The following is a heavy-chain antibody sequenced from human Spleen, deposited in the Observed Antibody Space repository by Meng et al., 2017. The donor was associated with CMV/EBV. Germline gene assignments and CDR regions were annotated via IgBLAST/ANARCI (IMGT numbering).Heavy chain of an antibody. V-gene: IGHV3-30*02. D-gene: IGHD5/OR15-5a*01. Sequence: VQLGGAGGGVVQPGGSLRLSCAASGFTFSSYGMHWVRQAPGKGLEWVAFIRYDGSNKYYADSVKGRFTISRDNSKNTLYLQMNSLRAEDTAVYYCARGGLDPIDYWGQGTLVTVSS. J-gene: IGHJ4*02. CDR3: ARGGLDPIDY. CDR2: IRYDGSNK. CDR1: GFTFSSYG.